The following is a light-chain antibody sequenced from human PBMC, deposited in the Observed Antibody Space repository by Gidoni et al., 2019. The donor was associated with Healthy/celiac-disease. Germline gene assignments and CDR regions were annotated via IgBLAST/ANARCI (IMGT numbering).Light chain of an antibody. CDR1: SSDVGGYNY. CDR3: SSYTSSSTVV. Sequence: QSALTQPASVSGSPRQSITISCTGTSSDVGGYNYVSWYQQHPGKAPKRMIYEVSNRPSGVSNRFSGSKSGNTASLTISGLQAEDEADYYCSSYTSSSTVVFGGGTKLTVL. J-gene: IGLJ2*01. CDR2: EVS. V-gene: IGLV2-14*01.